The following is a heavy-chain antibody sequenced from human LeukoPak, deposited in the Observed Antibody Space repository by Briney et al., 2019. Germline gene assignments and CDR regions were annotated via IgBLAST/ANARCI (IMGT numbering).Heavy chain of an antibody. CDR3: SRDSGYCSGGSCWYFDF. V-gene: IGHV1-2*02. D-gene: IGHD2-15*01. CDR2: INPNSGGT. J-gene: IGHJ4*02. Sequence: GSVKVSCKASGYTFTGYCVHWVRQAPGQGLEWMGWINPNSGGTNFAQKFQGRVTMTRDTSMSTAYMELSRLRSDDTAVYYCSRDSGYCSGGSCWYFDFWGQGTLVTVSA. CDR1: GYTFTGYC.